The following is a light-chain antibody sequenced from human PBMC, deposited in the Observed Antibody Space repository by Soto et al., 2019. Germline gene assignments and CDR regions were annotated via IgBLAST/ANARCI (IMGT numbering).Light chain of an antibody. J-gene: IGKJ4*01. CDR2: AAS. CDR1: QGIRNY. CDR3: QHLNSYPVT. Sequence: DIQLTQSPSFLYASVGDRVTITCRASQGIRNYLAWYQQKPGKAPELLIYAASTLQSGVPSKFSGSGSGTEFTLTISSLQPEDFATYYCQHLNSYPVTFGGGTKVEIK. V-gene: IGKV1-9*01.